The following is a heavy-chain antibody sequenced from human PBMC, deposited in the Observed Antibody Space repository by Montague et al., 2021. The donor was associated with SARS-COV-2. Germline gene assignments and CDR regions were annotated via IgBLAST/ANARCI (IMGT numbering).Heavy chain of an antibody. J-gene: IGHJ3*02. Sequence: RLSWSASGFTFSSYAMSWVRQAPGKGLEWVSVIYSGGSSTYYADSVKGRFTISRDNSKNTLYLQMNSLRAEDTAVYYCAKDHITMVRGVITLDAFDIWGQGTMVTVSS. CDR3: AKDHITMVRGVITLDAFDI. CDR2: IYSGGSST. CDR1: GFTFSSYA. D-gene: IGHD3-10*01. V-gene: IGHV3-23*03.